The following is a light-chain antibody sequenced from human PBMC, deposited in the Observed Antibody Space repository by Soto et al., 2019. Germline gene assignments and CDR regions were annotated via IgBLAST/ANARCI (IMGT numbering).Light chain of an antibody. CDR2: GAS. CDR3: QQYDNSVWT. Sequence: EIVLTQSSGTLSLSAGERATLSCRASQSVSSSYLAWYQQKPGQAPRLLIYGASRRATGIPDRFSGSGSGTDFTLTISRLEPEDLAVYYCQQYDNSVWTFGQGTRWIS. CDR1: QSVSSSY. J-gene: IGKJ1*01. V-gene: IGKV3-20*01.